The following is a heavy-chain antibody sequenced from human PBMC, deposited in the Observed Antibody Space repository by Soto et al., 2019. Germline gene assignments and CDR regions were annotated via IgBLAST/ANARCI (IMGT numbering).Heavy chain of an antibody. V-gene: IGHV4-39*01. D-gene: IGHD3-9*01. J-gene: IGHJ4*02. Sequence: SETLSLTCTVSGGSISSSSYYWGWIRQPPGKGLEWIGSIYYSGSTYYNPSLKSRVTISVDTSKNQFSLKLSSVTAADTAVYYCARARRYYDILTGYYFDYWGQGTLVTVSS. CDR3: ARARRYYDILTGYYFDY. CDR1: GGSISSSSYY. CDR2: IYYSGST.